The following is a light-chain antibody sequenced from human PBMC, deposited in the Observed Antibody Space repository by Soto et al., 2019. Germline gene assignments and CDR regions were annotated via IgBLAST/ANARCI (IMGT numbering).Light chain of an antibody. CDR1: QGISSW. V-gene: IGKV1-5*01. Sequence: DIQMTQSPSTLSASVGDRVTITCRASQGISSWLAWYQQKPGKAPKLLIYDASSLESGVPSRFSGSGSGTEFTLTISSLQPDDFATYYCQQYNSYSQLTFGGGTKVDIK. CDR2: DAS. CDR3: QQYNSYSQLT. J-gene: IGKJ4*01.